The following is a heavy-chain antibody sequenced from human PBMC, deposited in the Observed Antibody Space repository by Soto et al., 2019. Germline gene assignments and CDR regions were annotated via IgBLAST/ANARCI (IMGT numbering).Heavy chain of an antibody. Sequence: QVQLVQSGAEVKKPGSSVKVSCKASGVTFSSYAISWVRQAPGQGLEWMGGIIPIFGTANYAQKFQGRVTITADESTSTAYMELSSLRSEDRAVYYCARWALWFGEKEYYYYGMDVWGQGTTVTVSS. CDR1: GVTFSSYA. D-gene: IGHD3-10*01. J-gene: IGHJ6*02. CDR2: IIPIFGTA. V-gene: IGHV1-69*12. CDR3: ARWALWFGEKEYYYYGMDV.